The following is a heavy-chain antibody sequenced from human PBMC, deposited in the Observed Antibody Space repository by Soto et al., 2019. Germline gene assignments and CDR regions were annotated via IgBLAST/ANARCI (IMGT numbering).Heavy chain of an antibody. CDR1: GGSISTGGYY. CDR2: IYYSGSA. V-gene: IGHV4-31*01. Sequence: QVQLQESGPGLVKPSQTLSLTCTVSGGSISTGGYYWSWIRQHPGKGLEWIGYIYYSGSAYYNPSLQIQITMSVDTSKNQFSLKLNSVTAADTAVYYCARFYYASGSLIVRAPDYWGQGTLVTVSS. D-gene: IGHD3-10*01. J-gene: IGHJ4*02. CDR3: ARFYYASGSLIVRAPDY.